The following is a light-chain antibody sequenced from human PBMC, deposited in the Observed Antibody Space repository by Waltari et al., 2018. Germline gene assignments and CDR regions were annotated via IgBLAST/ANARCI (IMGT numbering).Light chain of an antibody. CDR2: DVS. J-gene: IGKJ4*01. Sequence: DIQMTQSPSSLSASVGDRVTITCQASQDITNHVNWYQLKPGKAPKVLIYDVSNLETGVPSRFSGSGSGTDFSFTISSLQPEDFATYYCQQYDDPRGLTFGGGTKVEIK. CDR1: QDITNH. CDR3: QQYDDPRGLT. V-gene: IGKV1-33*01.